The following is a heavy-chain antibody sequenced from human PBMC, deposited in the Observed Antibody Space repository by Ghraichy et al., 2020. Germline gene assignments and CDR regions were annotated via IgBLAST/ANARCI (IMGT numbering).Heavy chain of an antibody. J-gene: IGHJ6*02. CDR3: ARGSTVVRFFYYAGMDV. D-gene: IGHD4-23*01. CDR1: GFTFSAYS. CDR2: ITSSSRTT. V-gene: IGHV3-48*02. Sequence: ESLNISCVGSGFTFSAYSMNWVRQSPGKGLEWVSYITSSSRTTSYADSVKGRFTISRDNAQNSLYLQMNSLRDEDTAVYYCARGSTVVRFFYYAGMDVWGQGTTVTVSS.